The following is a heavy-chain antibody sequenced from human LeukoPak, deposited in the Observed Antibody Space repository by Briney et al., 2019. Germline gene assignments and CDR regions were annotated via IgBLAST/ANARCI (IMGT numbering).Heavy chain of an antibody. Sequence: SETLSLTCIVSGGSLNSPNYYWGWIRQPPGKGLEWIGTIYYSGTTYYNPSLKSRLTISVDTSKNQFSLKLTSVTAADTAVYYCARHDYYGSLNWFDPWGQGTLITVSS. CDR1: GGSLNSPNYY. D-gene: IGHD3-10*01. CDR2: IYYSGTT. V-gene: IGHV4-39*01. J-gene: IGHJ5*02. CDR3: ARHDYYGSLNWFDP.